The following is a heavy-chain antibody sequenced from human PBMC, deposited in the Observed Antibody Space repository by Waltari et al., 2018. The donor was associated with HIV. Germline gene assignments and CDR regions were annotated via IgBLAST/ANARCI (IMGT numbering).Heavy chain of an antibody. J-gene: IGHJ4*02. CDR3: AKSRPGAVFGDN. CDR1: GYDFSTFD. Sequence: QVQLVQSGAEVKQPGASVRVSCTTSGYDFSTFDINWVRQAAGQGLEWMGWMSQNSGKTGYAQRFKGRVSMTRDTSIDTAYMELSSLTSHDTAVYYCAKSRPGAVFGDNWGQGTLVAVSS. CDR2: MSQNSGKT. D-gene: IGHD3-3*01. V-gene: IGHV1-8*01.